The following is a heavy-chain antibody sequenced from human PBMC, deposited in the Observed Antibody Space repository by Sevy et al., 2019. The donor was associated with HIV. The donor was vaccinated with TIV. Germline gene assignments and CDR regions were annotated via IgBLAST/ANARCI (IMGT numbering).Heavy chain of an antibody. CDR3: ASVVKNDFWDGHVNYYGLDV. CDR1: GFTFNYAW. J-gene: IGHJ6*02. D-gene: IGHD3-3*01. Sequence: GGSLRLSCAASGFTFNYAWMSWVRQAPGKGLEWVGRIKSKTDGGTADYAAHVKGRFTISRDDSENMLYLQINSLKTEDTAVYYCASVVKNDFWDGHVNYYGLDVWGQGTTVTVSS. V-gene: IGHV3-15*01. CDR2: IKSKTDGGTA.